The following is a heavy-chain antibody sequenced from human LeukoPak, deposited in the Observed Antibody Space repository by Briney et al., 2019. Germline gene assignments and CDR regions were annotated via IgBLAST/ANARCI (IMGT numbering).Heavy chain of an antibody. Sequence: ASVKVSCKASGYTFTSYGISWVRQAPGQGLEWMGWISANNGNTNYAQKLRGRVTMTADTSTSTAYMELRSLRSDDTAVYYCARDGDDYVWGSYRYPNWFDPWGQGTLVTVSS. V-gene: IGHV1-18*01. CDR2: ISANNGNT. CDR3: ARDGDDYVWGSYRYPNWFDP. D-gene: IGHD3-16*02. J-gene: IGHJ5*02. CDR1: GYTFTSYG.